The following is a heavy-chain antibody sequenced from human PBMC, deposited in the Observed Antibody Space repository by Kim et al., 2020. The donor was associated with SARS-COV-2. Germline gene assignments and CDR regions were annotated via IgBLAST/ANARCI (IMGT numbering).Heavy chain of an antibody. V-gene: IGHV4-4*02. CDR2: IYNSRST. D-gene: IGHD3-10*01. J-gene: IGHJ4*02. CDR3: ARSRYYGPGSYDY. CDR1: GASFSTYYW. Sequence: SETLSLTCAVSGASFSTYYWWWCVRPPPEKGVECIGVIYNSRSTNYNPSLKRRVTISVDKSKNQISMKVTSVTAADTAVYYCARSRYYGPGSYDYGGQGTLVSVPS.